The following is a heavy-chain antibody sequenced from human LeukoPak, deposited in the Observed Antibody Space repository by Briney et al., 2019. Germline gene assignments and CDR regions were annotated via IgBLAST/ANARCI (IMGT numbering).Heavy chain of an antibody. CDR3: GRVGYCTNGVCYIIFDY. J-gene: IGHJ4*02. CDR2: INPNSGGT. V-gene: IGHV1-2*06. D-gene: IGHD2-8*01. CDR1: GYTFTGYY. Sequence: GASVKVSCKASGYTFTGYYMHWVRQAPGQGLEWMGRINPNSGGTNYAQKFQGRVTMTRDTSISTAYMELSRLRSDDTAVYYCGRVGYCTNGVCYIIFDYWGQGTLVTVSS.